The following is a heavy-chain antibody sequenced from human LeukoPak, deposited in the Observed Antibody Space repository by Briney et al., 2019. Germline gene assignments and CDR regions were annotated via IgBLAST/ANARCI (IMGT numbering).Heavy chain of an antibody. CDR3: ARDLWDCSGSSCYYDY. V-gene: IGHV1-3*01. CDR2: INAGNGNT. CDR1: GYTFTSYA. D-gene: IGHD2-15*01. J-gene: IGHJ4*02. Sequence: ASVKVSCKASGYTFTSYAMHWVRQAPGQRLEWMGWINAGNGNTKYSQKFQGRVTITRDTSASTAYMELSSLRSEDTAVYYCARDLWDCSGSSCYYDYWGQGTLVTVSS.